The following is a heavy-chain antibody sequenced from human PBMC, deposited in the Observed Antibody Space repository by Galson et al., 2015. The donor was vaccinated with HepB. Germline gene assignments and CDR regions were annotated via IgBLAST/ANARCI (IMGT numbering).Heavy chain of an antibody. CDR3: AKDISPIVVVPAAIGARDYYYYYMDV. V-gene: IGHV3-9*01. J-gene: IGHJ6*03. CDR1: GFTFDDYA. D-gene: IGHD2-2*02. Sequence: SLRLSCAASGFTFDDYAMHWVRQAPGKGLEWVSGISWNSGSIGYADSVKGRFTISRDNAKNSLYLQMNSLRAEDTALYYCAKDISPIVVVPAAIGARDYYYYYMDVWGKGTTVTVSS. CDR2: ISWNSGSI.